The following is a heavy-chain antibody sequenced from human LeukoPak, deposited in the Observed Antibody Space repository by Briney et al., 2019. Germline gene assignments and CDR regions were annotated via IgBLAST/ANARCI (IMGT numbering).Heavy chain of an antibody. V-gene: IGHV4-28*03. CDR1: GYSISSSNW. CDR2: IYYSGST. CDR3: ARVRGRIFGVPKGVFDP. D-gene: IGHD3-3*01. J-gene: IGHJ5*02. Sequence: SDTLSLTCAVSGYSISSSNWWGWIRQPPGKGLEWIGYIYYSGSTNYNPSLKSRVTISVDTSKNQFSLKLSSVTAADTAVYYCARVRGRIFGVPKGVFDPWGQGTLVTVSS.